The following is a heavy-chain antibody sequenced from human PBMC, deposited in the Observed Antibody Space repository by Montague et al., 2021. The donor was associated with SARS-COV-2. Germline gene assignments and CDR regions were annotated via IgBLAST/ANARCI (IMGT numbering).Heavy chain of an antibody. CDR2: INHSGST. V-gene: IGHV4-34*01. CDR1: GGSFSGYY. J-gene: IGHJ4*02. D-gene: IGHD5-12*01. CDR3: AREVGRGYSGYEGEY. Sequence: SETRSLTCAVYGGSFSGYYWSWIRQPPGKGLEWIGEINHSGSTNXNPSLKSRVTISVDTSKNQFSLKLSSVTAADTAVYYCAREVGRGYSGYEGEYWGQGTLVTVSS.